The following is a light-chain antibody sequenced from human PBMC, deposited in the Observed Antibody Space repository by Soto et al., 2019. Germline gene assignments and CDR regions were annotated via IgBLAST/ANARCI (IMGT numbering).Light chain of an antibody. J-gene: IGKJ2*01. CDR1: QSVSNVY. Sequence: EIVLTQSPGPLSLSPGERATLSCRASQSVSNVYLAWYQQKPSQAPRLLIYDTSNRATGIPDRFSGSGSGTDFTLTISRLEPEDFAVYYWQQSGSSPMTFGQGTKLEIK. CDR2: DTS. CDR3: QQSGSSPMT. V-gene: IGKV3-20*01.